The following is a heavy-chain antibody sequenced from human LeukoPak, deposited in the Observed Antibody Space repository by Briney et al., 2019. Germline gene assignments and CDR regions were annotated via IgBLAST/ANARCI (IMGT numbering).Heavy chain of an antibody. CDR1: GYTFSSSD. CDR2: VSGYSGNT. D-gene: IGHD1-26*01. CDR3: ARFATTPSRSDY. Sequence: ASAKVSCKASGYTFSSSDITWVRQAPGQGLEWMGWVSGYSGNTKYAQKFQGRVTMATDTSTSTAYMELGSLRSDDTAVYYCARFATTPSRSDYWGQGTLVTVSS. V-gene: IGHV1-18*01. J-gene: IGHJ4*02.